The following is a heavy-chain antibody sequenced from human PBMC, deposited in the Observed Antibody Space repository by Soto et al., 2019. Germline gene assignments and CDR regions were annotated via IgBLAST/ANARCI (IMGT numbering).Heavy chain of an antibody. Sequence: SESRSLTWNVAGGSISAYYWCWIRQPAGKGLEWIARLYASRTTDYNPTLRSRVTMSVDTSKNHFSLRLNSVTAANTAVYYCTLCATAGYFDLWGRGTLVTVSS. V-gene: IGHV4-4*07. J-gene: IGHJ2*01. CDR3: TLCATAGYFDL. CDR2: LYASRTT. CDR1: GGSISAYY.